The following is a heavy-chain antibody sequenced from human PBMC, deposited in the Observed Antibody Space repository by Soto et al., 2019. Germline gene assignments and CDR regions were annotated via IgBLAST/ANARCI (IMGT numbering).Heavy chain of an antibody. V-gene: IGHV3-73*01. CDR3: TSQDYGGNSYYYYGMDV. CDR1: GFTFSGSA. CDR2: IRSKANSYAT. Sequence: GGSLRLSCAASGFTFSGSAMHWVRQASGKGLEWVGRIRSKANSYATAYAASVKGRFTISRDDSKNTAYLQMNSLKTEDTAVYYCTSQDYGGNSYYYYGMDVWGQGTTVTVSS. D-gene: IGHD4-17*01. J-gene: IGHJ6*02.